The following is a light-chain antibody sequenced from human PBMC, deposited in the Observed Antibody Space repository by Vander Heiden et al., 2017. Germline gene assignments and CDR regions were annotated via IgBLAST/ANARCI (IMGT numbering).Light chain of an antibody. Sequence: DIQMTQSPSTLSASVGDRVTITCRASQSINDWLAWFQQKPGKAPKLLIYKASSLESGVPSRFSGSGSGTEFTLTISSLQPDDFATYYCQQYNGYLWTFGQGTKLEIK. CDR2: KAS. CDR1: QSINDW. CDR3: QQYNGYLWT. V-gene: IGKV1-5*03. J-gene: IGKJ2*02.